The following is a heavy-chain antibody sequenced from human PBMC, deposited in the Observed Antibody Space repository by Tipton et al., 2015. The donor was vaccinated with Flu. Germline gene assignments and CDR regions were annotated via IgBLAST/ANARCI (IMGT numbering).Heavy chain of an antibody. CDR3: ARRDFSNYVSDPKNWFDR. V-gene: IGHV4-38-2*01. D-gene: IGHD4-11*01. CDR2: IHRSGST. J-gene: IGHJ5*02. Sequence: LRLSCVVSGDSIRSDYFWGWIRQPPGKGLEWVATIHRSGSTKYNPSLKSRVTISVDTSKNQFYLEMRSVTAADTAVYYCARRDFSNYVSDPKNWFDRWGQGTLVTVSP. CDR1: GDSIRSDYF.